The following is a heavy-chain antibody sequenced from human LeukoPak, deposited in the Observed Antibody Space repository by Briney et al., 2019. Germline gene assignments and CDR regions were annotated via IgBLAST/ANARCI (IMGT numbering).Heavy chain of an antibody. D-gene: IGHD3-22*01. V-gene: IGHV3-21*01. CDR3: AGGPQKNGHSSGYPGYFDY. CDR2: ISISSSYI. CDR1: GFTFSSYS. J-gene: IGHJ4*02. Sequence: GGSLRLSCAASGFTFSSYSINWVRQAPGKGLEWVSSISISSSYIYYADSVKGRFTISRDNVKNSLYLQMNSLRAEDTAVYYCAGGPQKNGHSSGYPGYFDYWGQGTLVTVSS.